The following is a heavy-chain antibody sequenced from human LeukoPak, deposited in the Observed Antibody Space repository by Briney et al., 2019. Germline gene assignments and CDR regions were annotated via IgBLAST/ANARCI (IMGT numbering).Heavy chain of an antibody. Sequence: GGSLRLSCAASGFTFSSYAMHWVRHAPGRGLEWVSGISWNSGSIGYADSVKGRFTISRDNAKNSLYLQMNSLRAEDTALYYCAKDYYYDSSGYYSAAFDIWGQGTMVTVSS. CDR2: ISWNSGSI. D-gene: IGHD3-22*01. CDR3: AKDYYYDSSGYYSAAFDI. V-gene: IGHV3-9*01. J-gene: IGHJ3*02. CDR1: GFTFSSYA.